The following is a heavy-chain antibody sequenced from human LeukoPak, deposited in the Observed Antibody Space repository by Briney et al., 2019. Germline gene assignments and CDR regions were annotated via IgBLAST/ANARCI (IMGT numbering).Heavy chain of an antibody. J-gene: IGHJ4*02. V-gene: IGHV3-23*01. CDR2: ISGSGGRP. CDR3: ARHPEPGYCSSTSCHESYFDY. D-gene: IGHD2-2*01. CDR1: GFTFSSCA. Sequence: HPGGSLRPSCAASGFTFSSCAMSWVRQAPGKGLEWVSAISGSGGRPYYADSVKGRFTISRDNSKNTLYLQMNSLRAEDTAVYYCARHPEPGYCSSTSCHESYFDYWGQGTLVTVSS.